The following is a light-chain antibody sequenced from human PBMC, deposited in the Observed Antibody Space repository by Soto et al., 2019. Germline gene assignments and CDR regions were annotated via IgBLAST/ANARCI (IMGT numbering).Light chain of an antibody. J-gene: IGLJ1*01. CDR1: SSNVGSYKL. V-gene: IGLV2-23*02. CDR3: CSSGGSPTYV. CDR2: EVN. Sequence: QSALTQPASVSGSPGQSITISCTGTSSNVGSYKLVSWYQQHPGKAPKLMIFEVNKRPSGVSNRCSGSKSGNTASLTISGLKVEDEADYYCCSSGGSPTYVFGTGTKSPS.